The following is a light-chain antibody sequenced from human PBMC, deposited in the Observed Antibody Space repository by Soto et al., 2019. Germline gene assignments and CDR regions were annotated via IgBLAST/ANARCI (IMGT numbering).Light chain of an antibody. CDR2: EVS. J-gene: IGLJ7*01. CDR1: SSDVGSYKL. V-gene: IGLV2-23*02. CDR3: CSYAGTSTHTV. Sequence: QSALTQPASVSGSPGQSITISCTGTSSDVGSYKLVSWYQQHPGKAPKLMISEVSKRPSGISDRFSGSKSGSTASLTISGFQAEDEADYYCCSYAGTSTHTVFGGGTPADRPR.